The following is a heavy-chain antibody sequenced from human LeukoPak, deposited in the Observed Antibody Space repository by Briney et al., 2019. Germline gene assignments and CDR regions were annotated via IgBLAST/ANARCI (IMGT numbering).Heavy chain of an antibody. CDR1: GFTFSSFP. Sequence: GGSLRLSCAASGFTFSSFPMTWVRLAPGKGLEWVSTITGSGGSTYYADSVKGRFTISRDNSKNTLYLQMNSLRAEDTAVYYCAKDFWSGYYPNYWGQGTLVTVSS. V-gene: IGHV3-23*01. D-gene: IGHD3-3*01. CDR3: AKDFWSGYYPNY. J-gene: IGHJ4*02. CDR2: ITGSGGST.